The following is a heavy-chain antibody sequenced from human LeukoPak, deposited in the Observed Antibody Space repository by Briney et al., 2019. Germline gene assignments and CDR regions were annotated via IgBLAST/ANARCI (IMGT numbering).Heavy chain of an antibody. CDR1: GGTFSSYA. D-gene: IGHD4-17*01. V-gene: IGHV1-69*13. CDR3: ARGHHYGDYDPYYYYGMDV. Sequence: ASVKVSCKASGGTFSSYAISWVRQAPGQGLEWMGGIIPIFGTANYAQKFQGRVTITADESTSTAYMELSSLRSEDTAVYYCARGHHYGDYDPYYYYGMDVWGQGTTVTVSS. CDR2: IIPIFGTA. J-gene: IGHJ6*02.